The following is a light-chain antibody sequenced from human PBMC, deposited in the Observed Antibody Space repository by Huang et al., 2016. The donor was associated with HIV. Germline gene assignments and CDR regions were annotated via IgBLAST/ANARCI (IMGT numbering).Light chain of an antibody. CDR1: QDITDA. V-gene: IGKV1D-13*01. CDR3: QQFKNYPLT. Sequence: AIQLTQFPSFLSASVGDRVTIHCRASQDITDALAWYQQKPGKTPQVLIYDASSCESGVPSRFSGSGSGADFTLTISSLQPEDFATYYCQQFKNYPLTFGGGTKVEVK. J-gene: IGKJ4*01. CDR2: DAS.